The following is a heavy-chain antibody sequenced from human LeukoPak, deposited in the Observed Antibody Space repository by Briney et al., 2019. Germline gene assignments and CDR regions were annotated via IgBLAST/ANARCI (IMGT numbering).Heavy chain of an antibody. Sequence: SETLSLTCTVSGYSISSGYYWGWIRQPPGKGLEWIGSIYLSGNTYYNPSLKSRVTISVDTSKNQFSLKLSSVTAADTAVYYCARRSGYDSVDYWGQGTLVTVSS. CDR1: GYSISSGYY. J-gene: IGHJ4*02. D-gene: IGHD5-12*01. CDR3: ARRSGYDSVDY. V-gene: IGHV4-38-2*02. CDR2: IYLSGNT.